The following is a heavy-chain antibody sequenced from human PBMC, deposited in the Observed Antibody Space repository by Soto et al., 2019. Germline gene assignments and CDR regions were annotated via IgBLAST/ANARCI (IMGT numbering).Heavy chain of an antibody. CDR1: GGSISSSSYY. CDR3: ARVASGWELRFDP. CDR2: IYYSGST. D-gene: IGHD1-26*01. V-gene: IGHV4-39*07. Sequence: SETLSLTCTVSGGSISSSSYYWGWIRQPPGKGLGWIGNIYYSGSTYYNPSLKSRVTISVDTSKNQFSLKLSSVTAADTAVYYCARVASGWELRFDPWGQGTLVTVSS. J-gene: IGHJ5*02.